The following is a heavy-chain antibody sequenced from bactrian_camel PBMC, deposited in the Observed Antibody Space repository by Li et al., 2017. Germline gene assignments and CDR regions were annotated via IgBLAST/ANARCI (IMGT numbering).Heavy chain of an antibody. CDR3: AADLSFGDRWSANY. V-gene: IGHV3S53*01. D-gene: IGHD2*01. CDR1: KNIFTSCG. Sequence: HVRLVESGGGSVQAGGSLKLSCVASKNIFTSCGLAWYRQGPGKERELVSSIEVYGTTSYSDSVKGRFTISQDNAKNTLYLQMNSLKPEDTGMYYCAADLSFGDRWSANYWGQGTQVTVS. J-gene: IGHJ4*01. CDR2: IEVYGTT.